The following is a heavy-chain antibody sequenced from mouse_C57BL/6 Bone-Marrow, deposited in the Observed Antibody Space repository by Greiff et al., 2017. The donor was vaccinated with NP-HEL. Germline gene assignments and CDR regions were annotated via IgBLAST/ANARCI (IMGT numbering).Heavy chain of an antibody. V-gene: IGHV5-4*01. CDR1: GFTFSSYA. J-gene: IGHJ1*03. Sequence: EVQVVESGGGLVKPGGSLKLSCAASGFTFSSYAMSWVRQTPEKRLEWVATISDGGSYTYYPDNVKGRFTISRDNAKNNLYLQMSHLKSEDTAMYYCARWNYGSSWYFDVWGTGTTVTVSS. CDR2: ISDGGSYT. CDR3: ARWNYGSSWYFDV. D-gene: IGHD1-1*01.